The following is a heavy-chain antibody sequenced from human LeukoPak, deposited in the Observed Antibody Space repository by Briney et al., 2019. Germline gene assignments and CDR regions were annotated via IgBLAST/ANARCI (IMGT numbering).Heavy chain of an antibody. CDR3: ARGRDYGGNLDY. J-gene: IGHJ4*02. Sequence: SSETLSLTCAVYGGSFSGYYWSWIRQPPGKGLEWIGEINHSGSTNYNPSLKSRVTISVDTSKNQFSLKLSSVTAADTAVYYCARGRDYGGNLDYWGQGTLATVSS. V-gene: IGHV4-34*01. D-gene: IGHD4-23*01. CDR1: GGSFSGYY. CDR2: INHSGST.